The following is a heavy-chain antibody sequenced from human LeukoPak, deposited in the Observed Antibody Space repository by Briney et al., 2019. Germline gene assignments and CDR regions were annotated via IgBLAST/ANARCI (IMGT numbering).Heavy chain of an antibody. V-gene: IGHV4-31*03. CDR2: IYYSGST. CDR1: GGSISSGGYY. CDR3: ARVVGATSIDY. J-gene: IGHJ4*02. Sequence: SETLSLTCTVSGGSISSGGYYWSWIRQHPGKGLEWIGYIYYSGSTYYNPSLKSRVTISVDTSKNQFSLQLSSVTAADTAVYYCARVVGATSIDYWGQGILVTVSS. D-gene: IGHD2-15*01.